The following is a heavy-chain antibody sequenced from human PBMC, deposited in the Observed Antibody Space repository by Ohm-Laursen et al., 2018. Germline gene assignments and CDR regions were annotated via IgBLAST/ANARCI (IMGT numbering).Heavy chain of an antibody. D-gene: IGHD6-13*01. CDR1: GGSITSYY. Sequence: SDTLSLTCIVSGGSITSYYWSWIRQPAGKGLEWIGRIYTSGITNYNPSRKSRVTMSVDTSKNQFSLKLSSVTAADTAVYYCATSNNWYYFDYWGQGTLVTVSS. CDR2: IYTSGIT. CDR3: ATSNNWYYFDY. V-gene: IGHV4-4*07. J-gene: IGHJ4*02.